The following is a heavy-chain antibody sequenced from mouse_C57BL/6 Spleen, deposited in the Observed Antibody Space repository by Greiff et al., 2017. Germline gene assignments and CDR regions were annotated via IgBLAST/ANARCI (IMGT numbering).Heavy chain of an antibody. CDR1: GYTFTSYW. Sequence: QVQLQQPGAELVKPGASVKLSCKASGYTFTSYWMHWVKQRPGQGLEWIGMIHPNSGSTNYNEKFKSKATLTVDKSSSTAYMQLSSLTSEDSAVYYCARCYYGSSYGAMDYWGQGTSVTVSS. V-gene: IGHV1-64*01. D-gene: IGHD1-1*01. CDR2: IHPNSGST. CDR3: ARCYYGSSYGAMDY. J-gene: IGHJ4*01.